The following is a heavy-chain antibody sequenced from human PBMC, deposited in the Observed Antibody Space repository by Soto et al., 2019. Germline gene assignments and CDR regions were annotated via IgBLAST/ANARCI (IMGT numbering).Heavy chain of an antibody. Sequence: QVQLVESGGGVVQPGRSLRLSCAASRFTFSDFGMLWVRQAPGMGLEWVAVISYDGDIKFYADFVRGRFTVSRHNSRNTLYLHLNNLSPEDTAVYCCGLEGGEHWGQGTPVTVSS. CDR2: ISYDGDIK. V-gene: IGHV3-30*03. J-gene: IGHJ1*01. CDR1: RFTFSDFG. CDR3: GLEGGEH. D-gene: IGHD3-16*01.